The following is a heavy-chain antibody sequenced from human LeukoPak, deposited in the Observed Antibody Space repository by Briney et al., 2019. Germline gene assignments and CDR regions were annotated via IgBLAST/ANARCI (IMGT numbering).Heavy chain of an antibody. J-gene: IGHJ6*03. CDR3: AREYDYVWGSYRYPGRGSYYYYMDV. CDR2: INRSGST. V-gene: IGHV4-34*01. D-gene: IGHD3-16*02. Sequence: PSETLSLTCAVYGGSFSGYYWSWIRQPPGKGLEWIGEINRSGSTNYNPSRKSRVTISVDTSKNQFSLKLSSVTAADTAVYHCAREYDYVWGSYRYPGRGSYYYYMDVWGKGTTVTVSS. CDR1: GGSFSGYY.